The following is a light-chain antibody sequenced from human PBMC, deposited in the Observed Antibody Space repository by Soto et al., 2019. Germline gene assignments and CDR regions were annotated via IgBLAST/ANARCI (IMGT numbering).Light chain of an antibody. Sequence: DIVMTQSPDSLAVSLGERATINCKSSQSVLYSSNNKNYLSWYQQKPGQPPKLLIYCASTRESGVPDRFSGSWSGTDFTLTISSLQAEDVAVYDCQQYYSTPFTFGPGTKVYIK. CDR3: QQYYSTPFT. J-gene: IGKJ3*01. CDR1: QSVLYSSNNKNY. CDR2: CAS. V-gene: IGKV4-1*01.